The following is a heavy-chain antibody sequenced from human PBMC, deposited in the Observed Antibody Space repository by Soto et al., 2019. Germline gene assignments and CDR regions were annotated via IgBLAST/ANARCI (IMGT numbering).Heavy chain of an antibody. Sequence: PGGSLRLSCAASGSTFSNYAMSWVRQAPGKGLEWVSAISGNVISTYYADSVKGRFTISRDNSKNTLYLQMNSLGAEDTAIYYCAKDSSFVGYGDYTFDYWGQGTLVTVSS. V-gene: IGHV3-23*01. D-gene: IGHD4-17*01. J-gene: IGHJ4*02. CDR3: AKDSSFVGYGDYTFDY. CDR2: ISGNVIST. CDR1: GSTFSNYA.